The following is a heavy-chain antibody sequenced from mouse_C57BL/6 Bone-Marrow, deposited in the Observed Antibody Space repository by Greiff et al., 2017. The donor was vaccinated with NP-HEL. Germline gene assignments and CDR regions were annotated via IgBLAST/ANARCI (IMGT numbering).Heavy chain of an antibody. J-gene: IGHJ1*03. D-gene: IGHD1-1*01. V-gene: IGHV1-50*01. CDR2: IDPSDSYT. CDR3: ARRRITTVVATYWYFDV. Sequence: VQLQQPGAELVKPGASVKLSCKASGYTFTSYWMQWVKQRPGQGLEWIGEIDPSDSYTNYNQKFKGKATLTVDTSSSTAYMQLSSLTSEDSAVYYCARRRITTVVATYWYFDVWGTGTTVTVSS. CDR1: GYTFTSYW.